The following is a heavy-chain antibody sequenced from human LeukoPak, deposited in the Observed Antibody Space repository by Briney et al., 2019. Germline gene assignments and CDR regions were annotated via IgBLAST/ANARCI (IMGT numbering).Heavy chain of an antibody. D-gene: IGHD3-10*01. V-gene: IGHV3-33*01. CDR1: GFTFSSFG. CDR2: IWYDGSND. J-gene: IGHJ4*02. CDR3: ARAGLLWFGESKFDY. Sequence: LTGGSLRPSCAASGFTFSSFGMYWVRQAPGKGLEWVAVIWYDGSNDDYADSVKGRFTISRDNSKNTLYLQMNSLRAEDTAVYYCARAGLLWFGESKFDYWGQGTLVTVSS.